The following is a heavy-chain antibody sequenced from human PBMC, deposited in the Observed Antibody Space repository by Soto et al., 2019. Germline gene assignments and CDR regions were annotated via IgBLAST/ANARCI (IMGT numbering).Heavy chain of an antibody. CDR2: LSGSGGTR. D-gene: IGHD1-26*01. Sequence: GGSLRLSCAASGFTFSNYAMSWVRQAPGKGLEWVSSLSGSGGTRYHADSVKGRFTISRDNSKNTVYLQMDSLRDEDMAVYYCAKIQDGAGLDYWGQGTLVTVSS. CDR3: AKIQDGAGLDY. CDR1: GFTFSNYA. V-gene: IGHV3-23*01. J-gene: IGHJ4*02.